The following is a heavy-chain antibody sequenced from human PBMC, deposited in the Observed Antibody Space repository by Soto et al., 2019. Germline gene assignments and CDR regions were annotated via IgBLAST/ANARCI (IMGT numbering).Heavy chain of an antibody. CDR2: IIPIFGTA. CDR3: ARADGGRVYRTGGYYYYGMDV. D-gene: IGHD3-16*01. Sequence: QVQLVQSGAEVKKPGSSVKVSCKASGGTFSSYAISWVRQAPGQGLEWMGGIIPIFGTANYAQKFQGRVTITADESTSTAYLELSSLRSEDTAVYYCARADGGRVYRTGGYYYYGMDVWGQGTTVTVSS. J-gene: IGHJ6*02. V-gene: IGHV1-69*01. CDR1: GGTFSSYA.